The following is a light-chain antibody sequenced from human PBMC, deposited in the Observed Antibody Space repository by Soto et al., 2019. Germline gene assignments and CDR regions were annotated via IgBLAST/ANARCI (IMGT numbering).Light chain of an antibody. CDR2: EVT. Sequence: QAVLTQPASVSGSLGQSITISCTGTSSDLAGHNYVSWYQQHPGKAPRLVIYEVTNRPSGVSNRFSGSRSGNTASLTISGLQADDEADYYCNSFTDSSLYVFGTGTKLTVL. CDR1: SSDLAGHNY. CDR3: NSFTDSSLYV. V-gene: IGLV2-14*03. J-gene: IGLJ1*01.